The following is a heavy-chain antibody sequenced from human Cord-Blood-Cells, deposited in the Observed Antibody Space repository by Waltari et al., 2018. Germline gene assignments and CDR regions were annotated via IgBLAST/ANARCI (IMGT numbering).Heavy chain of an antibody. CDR3: ARAQTDGYNDAFDI. V-gene: IGHV3-20*01. CDR1: GFTFDDYG. J-gene: IGHJ3*02. D-gene: IGHD5-12*01. CDR2: INWNGGST. Sequence: EVQLVESGGGVVRPGGSLRLSCAASGFTFDDYGMSWVRQAPGNGLGWVAGINWNGGSTGYADSVKGRFTIARDNAKNSLYLQMNSLRAEDTALYHCARAQTDGYNDAFDIWGQGTMVTVSS.